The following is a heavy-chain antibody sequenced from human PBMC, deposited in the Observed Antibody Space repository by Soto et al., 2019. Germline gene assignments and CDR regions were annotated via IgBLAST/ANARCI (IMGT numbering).Heavy chain of an antibody. J-gene: IGHJ5*02. Sequence: QVQLVQSGAEVKKPGASVKVSCKASGYTFTSYGISWVRQAPGQGLEWMGWISAYNGNTNYAKKLQGRVTMTTDTSTSTGYMEPRSLRADDKARYYCARDEILTGVYWFDPWGQGTLVTVSS. D-gene: IGHD3-9*01. CDR2: ISAYNGNT. V-gene: IGHV1-18*01. CDR3: ARDEILTGVYWFDP. CDR1: GYTFTSYG.